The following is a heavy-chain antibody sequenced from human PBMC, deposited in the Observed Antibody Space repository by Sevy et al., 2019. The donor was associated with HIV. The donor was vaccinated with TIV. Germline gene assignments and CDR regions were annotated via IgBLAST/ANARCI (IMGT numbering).Heavy chain of an antibody. CDR2: ITRNSYEAYGGTT. Sequence: GGSLRLSCTASGFTFDDYAMSWFRQAPGKGLDWVAFITRNSYEAYGGTTEYAASVKGRFIISRDDSKSIAYLQMKSLKTGDTAVYYCSRGLATADTPEYYFDYWGQGSLVTVSS. D-gene: IGHD5-12*01. CDR3: SRGLATADTPEYYFDY. CDR1: GFTFDDYA. J-gene: IGHJ4*02. V-gene: IGHV3-49*03.